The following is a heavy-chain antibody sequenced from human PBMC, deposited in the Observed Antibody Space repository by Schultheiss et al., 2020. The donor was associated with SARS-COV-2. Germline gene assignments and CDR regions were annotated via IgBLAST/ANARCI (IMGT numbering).Heavy chain of an antibody. CDR1: GFTFSRYW. V-gene: IGHV3-7*03. CDR2: IKQDGSEK. D-gene: IGHD6-6*01. J-gene: IGHJ6*02. Sequence: GGSLRLSCAASGFTFSRYWMSWVRQAPGKGLEWVANIKQDGSEKYYVDSVKGRFTISRDNAKNSLYLQMNSLRAEDTAVYYCAKDHSSSSYYYYGMDVWGQGTTVTVSS. CDR3: AKDHSSSSYYYYGMDV.